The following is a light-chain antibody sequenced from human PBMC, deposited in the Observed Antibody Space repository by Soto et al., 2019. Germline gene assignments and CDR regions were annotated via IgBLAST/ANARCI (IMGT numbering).Light chain of an antibody. CDR1: HSISSW. V-gene: IGKV1-5*03. CDR2: KAS. CDR3: QQYNTYPLP. J-gene: IGKJ4*01. Sequence: DIQMTQSPSTLSASVGDRVTITCRASHSISSWLAWYQQKPGKAPKLLIYKASSLESGVPSRFSGSGSGTAFTLTIISLQPDDFATYYFQQYNTYPLPFGGGTKVEIK.